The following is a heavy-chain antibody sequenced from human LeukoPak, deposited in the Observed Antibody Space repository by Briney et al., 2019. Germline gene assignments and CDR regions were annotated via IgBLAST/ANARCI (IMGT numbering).Heavy chain of an antibody. D-gene: IGHD4-17*01. J-gene: IGHJ6*04. Sequence: PSDTLSLTCTVSGDSISSSSDYWGWIRQPPGKGLEWIGRIYYSGSTYYNPSLKSRVTISVDTSKNQFSLKLSSVTAADTAVYYCARDGNHDYGDYGMDVWGKGTTVTVSS. CDR3: ARDGNHDYGDYGMDV. V-gene: IGHV4-39*07. CDR1: GDSISSSSDY. CDR2: IYYSGST.